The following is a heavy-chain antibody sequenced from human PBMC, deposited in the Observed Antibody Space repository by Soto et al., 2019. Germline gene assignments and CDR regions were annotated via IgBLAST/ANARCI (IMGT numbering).Heavy chain of an antibody. Sequence: GGSLRLSCAASGFTFSSYWMGWVRQAPGKGLEWVANIKQDGSEKYYVDSVKGRFTISRDNAKNSLYLQMNSLRAEDTAVYYCVRCGYSYGPTEEQEFDYWGQGTLVTVSS. CDR2: IKQDGSEK. D-gene: IGHD5-18*01. V-gene: IGHV3-7*01. CDR3: VRCGYSYGPTEEQEFDY. CDR1: GFTFSSYW. J-gene: IGHJ4*02.